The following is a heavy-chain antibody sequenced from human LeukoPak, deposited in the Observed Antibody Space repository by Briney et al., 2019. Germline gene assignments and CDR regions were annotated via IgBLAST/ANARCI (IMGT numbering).Heavy chain of an antibody. Sequence: GASVKVSCKASGGTFSSYAISWVRQAPGQGLEWMGGIIPIFGTANYAQKFQGRVTITTDESTSTAYMELSSLRSEDTAVYYCAREDRGYQHFDYWGQGTLVTVSS. CDR2: IIPIFGTA. J-gene: IGHJ4*02. V-gene: IGHV1-69*05. CDR1: GGTFSSYA. D-gene: IGHD2-2*01. CDR3: AREDRGYQHFDY.